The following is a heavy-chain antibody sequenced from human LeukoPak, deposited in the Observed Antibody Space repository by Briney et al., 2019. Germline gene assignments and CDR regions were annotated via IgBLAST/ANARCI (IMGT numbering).Heavy chain of an antibody. Sequence: PGGSLRLSCAASGFIFSTYGMYWVRQAPGKGLEWVAFIRHDGSIKNYADSVKGRFTISRDNSKDTLYLQMNSLRAEDTAVYYCAKDPTPYYYGSGSLNWFDPWGQGTLVTVSS. CDR3: AKDPTPYYYGSGSLNWFDP. D-gene: IGHD3-10*01. V-gene: IGHV3-30*02. CDR1: GFIFSTYG. CDR2: IRHDGSIK. J-gene: IGHJ5*02.